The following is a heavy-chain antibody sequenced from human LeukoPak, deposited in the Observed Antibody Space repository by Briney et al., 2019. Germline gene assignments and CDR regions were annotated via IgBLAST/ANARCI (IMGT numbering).Heavy chain of an antibody. CDR2: ISSSSSTI. J-gene: IGHJ2*01. V-gene: IGHV3-48*04. D-gene: IGHD4-17*01. Sequence: GGSLRLSCAASGFTFSTYNMNWVRQAPGKGLEWVSYISSSSSTIYYADSVKGRFTISRDNAKNSLYLQMNSLRAEDTAVYYCARSGGTTVTTRYFDLWGRGTLVTVSS. CDR3: ARSGGTTVTTRYFDL. CDR1: GFTFSTYN.